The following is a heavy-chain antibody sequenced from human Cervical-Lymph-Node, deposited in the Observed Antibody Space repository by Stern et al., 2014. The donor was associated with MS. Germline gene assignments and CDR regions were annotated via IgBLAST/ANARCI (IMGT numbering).Heavy chain of an antibody. CDR3: ARDNPYYYGMDV. CDR1: GFTFSSYS. V-gene: IGHV3-21*01. CDR2: ISSSSSYI. Sequence: EMQLVESGGGLVKPGGSLRLSCAASGFTFSSYSMNWVRQAPGKGLEWVSSISSSSSYIYYADSVKGRFTVSRDNAKNSLYLQMNSLRAEDTAVYYCARDNPYYYGMDVWGQGTTVTVSS. J-gene: IGHJ6*02.